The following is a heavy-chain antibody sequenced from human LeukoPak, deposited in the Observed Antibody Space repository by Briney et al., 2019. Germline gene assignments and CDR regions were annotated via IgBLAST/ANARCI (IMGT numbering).Heavy chain of an antibody. CDR3: ASPRGDY. V-gene: IGHV3-7*01. D-gene: IGHD3-16*01. CDR1: GFIFTDYW. CDR2: IKYDGIDK. J-gene: IGHJ4*02. Sequence: GGSLRLACAASGFIFTDYWMNWVRQAPGKGLEWVAMIKYDGIDKKYLDSVKGRFTISRDNAKNSLYLEMNSLRAEDTAMYYCASPRGDYWGQGTLVTVSS.